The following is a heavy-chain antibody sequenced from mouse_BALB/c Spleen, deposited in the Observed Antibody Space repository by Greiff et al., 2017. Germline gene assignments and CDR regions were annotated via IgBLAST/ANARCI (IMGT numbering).Heavy chain of an antibody. D-gene: IGHD2-4*01. Sequence: EVMLVESGGGLVKPGGSLKLSCAASGFTFSSYAMSWVRQTPEKRLEWVASISSGGSTYYPDSVKGRFTISRDNARNILYLQMSSLRSEDTAMYYCARGGDYGRFAYWGQGTLVTVSA. CDR1: GFTFSSYA. V-gene: IGHV5-6-5*01. CDR2: ISSGGST. CDR3: ARGGDYGRFAY. J-gene: IGHJ3*01.